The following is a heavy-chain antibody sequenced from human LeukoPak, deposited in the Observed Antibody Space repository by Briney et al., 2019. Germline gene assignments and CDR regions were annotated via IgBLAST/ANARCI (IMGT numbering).Heavy chain of an antibody. CDR1: GGSISSYY. Sequence: SETLPLTCTVSGGSISSYYWSWIRQPPGKGLEWIGYIYYSGSTNYNPSLKSRVTISVDTSKNQFSLKLSSVTAADTAVYYCARHSLRYCSGGSCYIDYWGQGTLVTVSS. D-gene: IGHD2-15*01. J-gene: IGHJ4*02. CDR2: IYYSGST. V-gene: IGHV4-59*08. CDR3: ARHSLRYCSGGSCYIDY.